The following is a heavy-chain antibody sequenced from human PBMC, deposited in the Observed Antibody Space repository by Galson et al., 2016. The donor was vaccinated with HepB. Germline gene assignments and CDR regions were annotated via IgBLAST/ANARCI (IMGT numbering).Heavy chain of an antibody. CDR2: ISSSSNSM. CDR3: ARKSIAGPRSYFDY. V-gene: IGHV3-48*01. D-gene: IGHD2-21*01. CDR1: GFTFKNYA. J-gene: IGHJ4*02. Sequence: SLRLSCAASGFTFKNYAMNWVRQAPGKGLEWISYISSSSNSMYYADSVKGRFTISRDSSQNTLYLQMNSLRTEDTAVYFCARKSIAGPRSYFDYWGQGTLVTVSS.